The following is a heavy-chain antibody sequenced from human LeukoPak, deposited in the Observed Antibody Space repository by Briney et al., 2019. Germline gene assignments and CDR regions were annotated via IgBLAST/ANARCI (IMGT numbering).Heavy chain of an antibody. Sequence: ASVKVSCKASGYTFTSYGIGWVRQAPRQGLEWRGWNSAHNGNTNYAQKLQGRVTMTTDTSTSTAYMELRSLRSDDTAVYYCARGDDYVWGSYRELDYWGQGTLVTVSS. CDR3: ARGDDYVWGSYRELDY. J-gene: IGHJ4*02. D-gene: IGHD3-16*02. CDR1: GYTFTSYG. V-gene: IGHV1-18*01. CDR2: NSAHNGNT.